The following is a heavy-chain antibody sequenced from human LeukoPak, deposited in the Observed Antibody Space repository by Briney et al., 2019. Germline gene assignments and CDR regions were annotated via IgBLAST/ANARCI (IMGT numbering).Heavy chain of an antibody. CDR1: GDTFTGYY. CDR3: ARGKAGYCTNGVCYSLDP. Sequence: ASEWVSCKAYGDTFTGYYMHWVRQALGQRLEWMGWINPNSGGTNYAQKFQGRVTMTRDTSISTAYMELSRLRSDDTAVYYCARGKAGYCTNGVCYSLDPWGQGTLVTVSS. D-gene: IGHD2-8*01. J-gene: IGHJ5*02. CDR2: INPNSGGT. V-gene: IGHV1-2*02.